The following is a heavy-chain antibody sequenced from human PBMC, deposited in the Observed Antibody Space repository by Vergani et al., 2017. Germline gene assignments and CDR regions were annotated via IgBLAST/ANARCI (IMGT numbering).Heavy chain of an antibody. CDR3: AREDFWSGYVGIDY. V-gene: IGHV4-4*07. J-gene: IGHJ4*02. D-gene: IGHD3-3*01. CDR2: IYTSGST. CDR1: GGSLSSYY. Sequence: QVQLQESGPGLVKPSETLSLTCTVSGGSLSSYYWSWIRQPAGEGLEWIGRIYTSGSTNYNPSLKSRVTMSVDTSQNQFSLKLSSVTAADTAVYYCAREDFWSGYVGIDYWGQGTLVTVSS.